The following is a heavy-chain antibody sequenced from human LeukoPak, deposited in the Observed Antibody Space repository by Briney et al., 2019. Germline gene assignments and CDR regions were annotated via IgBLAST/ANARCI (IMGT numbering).Heavy chain of an antibody. CDR1: EFTFCNYG. V-gene: IGHV3-30*02. Sequence: GGSLRLSCAASEFTFCNYGMHWLRQAPGQGREWVAFLRYDGSNKYYADSVKGRFTISRDNSKNTLYMQMNSLRAEDTAVYTCAKDRCSSNSCYGAFDIWGQGTMVTVSS. J-gene: IGHJ3*02. CDR3: AKDRCSSNSCYGAFDI. D-gene: IGHD2-2*01. CDR2: LRYDGSNK.